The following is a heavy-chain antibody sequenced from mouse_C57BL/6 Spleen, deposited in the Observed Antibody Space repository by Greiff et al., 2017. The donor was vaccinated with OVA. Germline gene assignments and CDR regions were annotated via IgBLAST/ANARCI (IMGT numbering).Heavy chain of an antibody. V-gene: IGHV1-50*01. CDR3: ARKFYYGSSYDY. CDR1: GYTFTSYW. J-gene: IGHJ2*01. D-gene: IGHD1-1*01. Sequence: VQLQQPGAELVKPGASVKLSCKASGYTFTSYWMQWVKQRPGQGLEWIGEIDPSDSYTNYNQKFKGKATLTVDTSSSTAYMQLSSLTSEDSAVYYCARKFYYGSSYDYWGQGTTLTVSS. CDR2: IDPSDSYT.